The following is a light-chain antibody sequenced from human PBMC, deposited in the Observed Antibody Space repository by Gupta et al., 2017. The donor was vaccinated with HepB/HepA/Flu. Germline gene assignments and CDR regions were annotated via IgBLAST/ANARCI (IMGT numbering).Light chain of an antibody. CDR2: AAS. CDR1: QSISSY. CDR3: QQSYSTPHT. V-gene: IGKV1-39*01. Sequence: ITCRASQSISSYLNWYQQKPGKAPKLLIYAASSLQSGVPSRFSGSGSGTDFTLTISSLQPEDFATYYCQQSYSTPHTFGQGTKLEIK. J-gene: IGKJ2*01.